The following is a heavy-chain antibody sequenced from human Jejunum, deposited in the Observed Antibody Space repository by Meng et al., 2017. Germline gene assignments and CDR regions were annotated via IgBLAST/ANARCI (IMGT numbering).Heavy chain of an antibody. J-gene: IGHJ4*02. Sequence: LGGSGGGVGQWCTYMLVSVEAFGLTLRCYCMNWVRQAPGTGLEWVAVIWFDGSKTYYGDYVKGRFTVYRDNSKNTLYLQMNSLRADDTAVYYCARYRSGSSDYWGPGTLVTVSS. CDR1: GLTLRCYC. D-gene: IGHD6-19*01. V-gene: IGHV3-33*01. CDR3: ARYRSGSSDY. CDR2: IWFDGSKT.